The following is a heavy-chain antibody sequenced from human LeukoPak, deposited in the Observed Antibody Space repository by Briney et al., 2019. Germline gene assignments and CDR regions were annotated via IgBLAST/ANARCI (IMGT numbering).Heavy chain of an antibody. CDR2: ISTSGSTI. CDR1: GITFSSYE. V-gene: IGHV3-48*03. CDR3: ARGYSSSWYDY. Sequence: PGGSLRLSCAVSGITFSSYEMNWVRQAPGKGLEWVSYISTSGSTIYYADSVKGRFTISRDNSKNTLYLQMNSLRAEDTAVYYCARGYSSSWYDYWGQGTLVTVSS. D-gene: IGHD6-13*01. J-gene: IGHJ4*02.